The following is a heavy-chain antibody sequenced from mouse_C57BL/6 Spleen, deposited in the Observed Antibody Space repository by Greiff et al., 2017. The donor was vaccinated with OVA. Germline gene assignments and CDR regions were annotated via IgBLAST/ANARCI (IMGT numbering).Heavy chain of an antibody. D-gene: IGHD2-1*01. Sequence: VQLQQPGAELVKPGASVKLSCKASGYTFTSYWMHWVKQRPGQGLEWIGMIHPNSGSTNYNEKFKSKATLTVDKSSSTAYMQLSSLTSEDSAVYYCARGGQDGNYCDYWGQGTTLTVSS. V-gene: IGHV1-64*01. CDR1: GYTFTSYW. CDR3: ARGGQDGNYCDY. CDR2: IHPNSGST. J-gene: IGHJ2*01.